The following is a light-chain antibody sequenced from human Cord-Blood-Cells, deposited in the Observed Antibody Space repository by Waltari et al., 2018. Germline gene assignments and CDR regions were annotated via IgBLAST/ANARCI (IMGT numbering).Light chain of an antibody. CDR1: QSVRSY. CDR3: QQRSNWPPT. CDR2: DAS. J-gene: IGKJ4*01. Sequence: EIVLTQSPATLSLSPGEKATLSCRASQSVRSYLAWYQQKPAQAPRLRIYDASNRATGIPAMFSGSGSGKVVTLTISSLEPEDFAVYYWQQRSNWPPTFGGGTKVEMK. V-gene: IGKV3-11*01.